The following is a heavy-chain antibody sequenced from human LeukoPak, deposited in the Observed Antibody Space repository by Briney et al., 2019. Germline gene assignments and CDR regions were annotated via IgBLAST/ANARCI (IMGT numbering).Heavy chain of an antibody. CDR1: GGSFSGYY. Sequence: PSETLSLTCAVYGGSFSGYYWSWIRQPPGKGLEWIGEINHSGSTNYNPSLKSRVTISVDTSKNQFSLKLSSVTAADTAVYYCATYYYDSSGYYSKDYWGQGTLVTVPS. CDR2: INHSGST. CDR3: ATYYYDSSGYYSKDY. V-gene: IGHV4-34*01. J-gene: IGHJ4*02. D-gene: IGHD3-22*01.